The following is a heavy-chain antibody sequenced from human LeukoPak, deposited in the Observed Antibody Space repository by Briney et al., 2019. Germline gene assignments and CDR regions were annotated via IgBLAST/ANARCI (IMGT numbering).Heavy chain of an antibody. CDR2: IYSGGST. D-gene: IGHD6-19*01. CDR1: GFTVSSNY. CDR3: ARDSSGWYSYGMDV. J-gene: IGHJ6*02. V-gene: IGHV3-66*01. Sequence: GGSLRLSCAASGFTVSSNYMSWVRQAPGKGLEWVSVIYSGGSTYYADSVKGRFTISRDNSKNTLYLQMNSLRAGDTAVYYCARDSSGWYSYGMDVWGQGTTVTVSS.